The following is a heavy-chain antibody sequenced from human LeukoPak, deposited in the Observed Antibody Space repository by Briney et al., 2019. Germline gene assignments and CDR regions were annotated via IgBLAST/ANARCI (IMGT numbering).Heavy chain of an antibody. J-gene: IGHJ3*02. V-gene: IGHV3-33*01. CDR1: GFTFSSYG. CDR2: IWYDGSNK. CDR3: ARDCSGGSCDAFDI. D-gene: IGHD2-15*01. Sequence: GRSLRLSCAASGFTFSSYGMHWVRQAPGKGLEWVAVIWYDGSNKYYADSVKGRFTISRDNSKNTLYLRMNSPRAEDTAVYYCARDCSGGSCDAFDIWGQGTMVTVSS.